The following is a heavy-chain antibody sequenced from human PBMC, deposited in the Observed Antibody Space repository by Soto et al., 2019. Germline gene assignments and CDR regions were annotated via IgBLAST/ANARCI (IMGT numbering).Heavy chain of an antibody. CDR2: ISSSSSTI. D-gene: IGHD6-19*01. CDR1: GFTFSSYS. V-gene: IGHV3-48*02. CDR3: ARDSITGYSSGWYGHYGMDV. Sequence: SLRLSCAASGFTFSSYSMNWVRQAPGKGLEWVSYISSSSSTIYYADSVKGRFTISRDNAKNSLYLRMNSLRDEDTAVYYCARDSITGYSSGWYGHYGMDVWGQGTTVTVSS. J-gene: IGHJ6*02.